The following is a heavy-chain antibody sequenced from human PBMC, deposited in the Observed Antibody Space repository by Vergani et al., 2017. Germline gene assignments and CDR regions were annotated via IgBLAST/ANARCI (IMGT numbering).Heavy chain of an antibody. CDR2: IIPILGTA. Sequence: QVQLVQSGAEVKKPGSSVKVSCKASGGTFSSYAISWVRQAPGQGLEWMGRIIPILGTANYAQKFQGRVTITADEATSTAYMELSSLRSEDTAVYYCARDLGYSYAFDYWGQGTLVTVSS. CDR3: ARDLGYSYAFDY. CDR1: GGTFSSYA. J-gene: IGHJ4*02. V-gene: IGHV1-69*11. D-gene: IGHD5-18*01.